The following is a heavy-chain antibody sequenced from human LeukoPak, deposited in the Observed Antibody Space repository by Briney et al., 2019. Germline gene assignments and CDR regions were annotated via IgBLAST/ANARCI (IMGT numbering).Heavy chain of an antibody. CDR2: IYHSGST. V-gene: IGHV4-38-2*02. Sequence: KPSETLSLTCAVSGYSISSGYYWGWIRQPPGKGLEWIGSIYHSGSTYYNPSLKSRVTISVDTPKNQFSLKLSSVTAADTAVYYCARDYPQFDPWGQGTLVTVSS. J-gene: IGHJ5*02. CDR1: GYSISSGYY. CDR3: ARDYPQFDP.